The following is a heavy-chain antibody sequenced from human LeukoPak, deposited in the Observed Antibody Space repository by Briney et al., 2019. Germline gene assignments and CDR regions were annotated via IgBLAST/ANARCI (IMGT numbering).Heavy chain of an antibody. CDR1: GFSFSNAW. D-gene: IGHD2-15*01. CDR2: IKRETDGGTT. V-gene: IGHV3-15*01. J-gene: IGHJ4*02. Sequence: PGGSLRLSCAASGFSFSNAWMNWVRQAPGKGLEWVGRIKRETDGGTTEYAAPVKGRFIISRDDSRNTLYLEMDSVKTEDTAVYYCTTDPSVLVVGYWGQGTLVTVSS. CDR3: TTDPSVLVVGY.